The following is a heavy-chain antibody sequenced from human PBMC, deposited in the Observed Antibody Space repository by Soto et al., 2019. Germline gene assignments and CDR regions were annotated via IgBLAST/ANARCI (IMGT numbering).Heavy chain of an antibody. CDR3: AKNQGVELVPLATVDWFDP. CDR1: GFIFGNFG. CDR2: ISGSGFKK. J-gene: IGHJ5*02. V-gene: IGHV3-23*01. Sequence: GGSLRLSCAASGFIFGNFGMSWVRQAPGKGLEWISSISGSGFKKYYADSVKGRFTISRDDSKSTVYLELNNLSAEDTAVYHCAKNQGVELVPLATVDWFDPWGQGSVVTVSS. D-gene: IGHD1-26*01.